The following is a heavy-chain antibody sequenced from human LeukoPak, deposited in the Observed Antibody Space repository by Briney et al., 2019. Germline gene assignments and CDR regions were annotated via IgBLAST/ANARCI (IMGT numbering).Heavy chain of an antibody. Sequence: SETLSLTCTVSGGSISSYYWSWIRQPPGKGLEWIGYIYYSGSTNYNPSLKSRVTISVDTSKNQFSLKLSSVTAADTAVYYCARGHYNWNSFRWFDPWGQGTRVTVSS. CDR3: ARGHYNWNSFRWFDP. CDR2: IYYSGST. V-gene: IGHV4-59*01. CDR1: GGSISSYY. D-gene: IGHD1-7*01. J-gene: IGHJ5*02.